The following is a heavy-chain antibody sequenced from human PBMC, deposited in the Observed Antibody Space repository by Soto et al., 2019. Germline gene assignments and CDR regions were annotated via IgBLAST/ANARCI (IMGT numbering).Heavy chain of an antibody. CDR2: IKQDGSEK. Sequence: PGGSLRLSCAASGFTFSSSWMAWVRQAPGKGPEWVANIKQDGSEKYYVDSVKGRFTISRDDAKNSLYLQMNSLRVEDTAVYYCARDIRGALDYWGQGSLVTVSS. D-gene: IGHD1-26*01. V-gene: IGHV3-7*01. CDR1: GFTFSSSW. J-gene: IGHJ4*02. CDR3: ARDIRGALDY.